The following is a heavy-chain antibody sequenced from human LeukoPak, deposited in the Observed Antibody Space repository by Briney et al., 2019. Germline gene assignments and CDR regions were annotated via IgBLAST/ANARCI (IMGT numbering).Heavy chain of an antibody. J-gene: IGHJ4*02. CDR2: IYYSGST. Sequence: TSETLPLTCTVSGGSISSYYWSWIRQPPGKGLEWIGYIYYSGSTNYNPSLKSRVTISVDTSKNQFSLKLSSVTAADTAVYYCARHLGASFDYWGQGTLVTVSS. D-gene: IGHD3-16*01. CDR3: ARHLGASFDY. CDR1: GGSISSYY. V-gene: IGHV4-59*08.